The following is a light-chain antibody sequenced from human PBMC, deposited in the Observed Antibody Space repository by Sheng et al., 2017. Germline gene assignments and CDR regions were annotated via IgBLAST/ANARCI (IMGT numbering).Light chain of an antibody. J-gene: IGKJ1*01. CDR3: QQYDAYSLTWT. CDR1: QSISSW. CDR2: KAS. V-gene: IGKV1-5*03. Sequence: DIQMTQSPSTLSASVGDRVTITCRASQSISSWLAWFQQKPGKAPNLLIYKASSLESGVPSRFSGSGSGTEFTLTINSLQSDDFATYYCQQYDAYSLTWTFGQRGPR.